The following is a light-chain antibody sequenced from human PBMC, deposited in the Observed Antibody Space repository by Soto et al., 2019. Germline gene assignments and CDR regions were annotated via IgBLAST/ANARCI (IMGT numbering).Light chain of an antibody. Sequence: DIQMTHSRSSLSASVGHRFTISCRASQSIDNYLSWYQQIQGKAPKLLIYAASTLQSGVPSRFSGSGYGTDFNLTISSLQPEDFATYYCQQLNSYPITFGQGTRLEIK. V-gene: IGKV1-9*01. J-gene: IGKJ5*01. CDR1: QSIDNY. CDR2: AAS. CDR3: QQLNSYPIT.